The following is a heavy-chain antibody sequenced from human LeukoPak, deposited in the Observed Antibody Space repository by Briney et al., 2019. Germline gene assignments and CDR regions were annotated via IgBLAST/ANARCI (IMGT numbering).Heavy chain of an antibody. J-gene: IGHJ4*02. Sequence: SETLSLTCTVSGGSISSYYWSWIRQPPGKGLEWIGYIYYSGSTNYNPSLKSRVTISVDTSKNQFSLKLSSVTAADTAVYYCASYSSGWHDYWGQGTLVTVSS. CDR1: GGSISSYY. V-gene: IGHV4-59*01. CDR2: IYYSGST. D-gene: IGHD6-19*01. CDR3: ASYSSGWHDY.